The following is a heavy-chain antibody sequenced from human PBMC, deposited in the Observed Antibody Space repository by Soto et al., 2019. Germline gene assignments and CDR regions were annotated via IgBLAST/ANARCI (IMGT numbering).Heavy chain of an antibody. D-gene: IGHD6-19*01. CDR2: ISHDGGAV. CDR3: AKDLYSSDWYNYFDP. Sequence: QVQLVESGGGVVQPGRSLRLSCAASGFSFSTTGMHWVRQAPGKGLEWVAMISHDGGAVHFADSVKGRFTISRDDSKNTLYLQMNSLRPGDTAVYYCAKDLYSSDWYNYFDPWGQGTLVTVSS. CDR1: GFSFSTTG. V-gene: IGHV3-30*18. J-gene: IGHJ5*02.